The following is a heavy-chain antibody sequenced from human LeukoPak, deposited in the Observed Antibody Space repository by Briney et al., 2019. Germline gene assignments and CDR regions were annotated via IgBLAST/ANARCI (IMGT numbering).Heavy chain of an antibody. V-gene: IGHV4-34*01. Sequence: GSLRLSCAASGFTFSSYWMSWIRQPPGKGLEWIGEINHSGSTNYNPSLKSRVTISVDTSKNQFSLKLSSVTAADTAVYYCARRGWVVGATEAFDIWGQGTMVTVSS. CDR3: ARRGWVVGATEAFDI. D-gene: IGHD1-26*01. J-gene: IGHJ3*02. CDR2: INHSGST. CDR1: GFTFSSYW.